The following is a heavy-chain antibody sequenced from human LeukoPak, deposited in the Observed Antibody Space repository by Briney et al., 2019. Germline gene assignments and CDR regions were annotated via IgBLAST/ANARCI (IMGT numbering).Heavy chain of an antibody. D-gene: IGHD3-10*02. CDR3: ARLRPYYYVDFDI. CDR1: GGSISSYY. V-gene: IGHV4-59*08. CDR2: IYYSGST. Sequence: PSETPSLTCTVSGGSISSYYWSWIRQPPGKGLEWIGYIYYSGSTNYNPSLKSRVTISVDTSKNQFSLKLTSVTAADTAVYYCARLRPYYYVDFDIWGQGTMVTVSS. J-gene: IGHJ3*02.